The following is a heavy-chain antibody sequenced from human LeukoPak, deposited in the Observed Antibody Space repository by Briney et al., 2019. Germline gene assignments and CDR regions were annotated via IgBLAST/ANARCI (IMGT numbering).Heavy chain of an antibody. D-gene: IGHD4-11*01. CDR2: ISQFGST. CDR1: GGPFSGYY. J-gene: IGHJ4*02. CDR3: ARGGHSNHDPFDY. Sequence: ASETLSLTCDVLGGPFSGYYWSWIRQPPGRRLEWIGEISQFGSTDYNPSLKSRVTISVDTSRGPFSLKVTSVTAADTAVYYCARGGHSNHDPFDYWGQGTLVTVSS. V-gene: IGHV4-34*01.